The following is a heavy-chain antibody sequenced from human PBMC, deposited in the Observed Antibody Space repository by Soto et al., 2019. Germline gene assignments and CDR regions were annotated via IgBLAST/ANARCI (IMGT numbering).Heavy chain of an antibody. CDR1: GGSISSYY. V-gene: IGHV4-59*01. CDR2: VFYSGST. J-gene: IGHJ5*02. Sequence: SETLSLTCTVSGGSISSYYWSWIRQPPGKGLEWIGYVFYSGSTNYNPSLKSRVTISVDTSKNQFSLKLSSVTAADTAVYYCARDNRDYGDYHNWFDPWGQGTLVTVSS. D-gene: IGHD4-17*01. CDR3: ARDNRDYGDYHNWFDP.